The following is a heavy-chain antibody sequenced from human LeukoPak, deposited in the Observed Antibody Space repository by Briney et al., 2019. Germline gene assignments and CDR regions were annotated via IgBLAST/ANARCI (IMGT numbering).Heavy chain of an antibody. V-gene: IGHV1-2*02. Sequence: ASVKVSCKASGYTFTGYYMHWVRQAPRQGLEWMGWINPNSGGTNYAQKFQGRVTVTGDTSISTAYMELSRLRSDDTAVYYCARDYSSSSSYFDYWGQGTLVTVSS. J-gene: IGHJ4*02. CDR1: GYTFTGYY. CDR2: INPNSGGT. CDR3: ARDYSSSSSYFDY. D-gene: IGHD6-6*01.